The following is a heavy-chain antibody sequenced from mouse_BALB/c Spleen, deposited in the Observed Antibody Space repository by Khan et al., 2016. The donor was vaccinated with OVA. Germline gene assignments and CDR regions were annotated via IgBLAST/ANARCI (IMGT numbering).Heavy chain of an antibody. D-gene: IGHD2-3*01. CDR3: ARSGYYYFDY. CDR2: ISDDSSTI. V-gene: IGHV5-17*02. CDR1: EFTFSGFG. Sequence: EVELVESGGGLVQTGGSRKLSCAASEFTFSGFGMHWVRQAPEKGLEWVAYISDDSSTIYYRDTVKGRFTISRDTTKNTLFLQMTSLRSEDTAIYFCARSGYYYFDYWGQGTTLTVSS. J-gene: IGHJ2*01.